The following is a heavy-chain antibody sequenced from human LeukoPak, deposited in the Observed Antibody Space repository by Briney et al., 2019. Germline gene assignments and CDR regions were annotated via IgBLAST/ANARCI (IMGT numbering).Heavy chain of an antibody. CDR1: GGTFSSYA. Sequence: SVKVSCKASGGTFSSYAISWVRQAPGQGLEWMGGIIPIFGTANYAQKFQGRVTITADESTGTAYMELSSLRSEDTAVYYCARERWLQSSFDYWGQGTLVTVSS. V-gene: IGHV1-69*13. J-gene: IGHJ4*02. CDR2: IIPIFGTA. CDR3: ARERWLQSSFDY. D-gene: IGHD5-24*01.